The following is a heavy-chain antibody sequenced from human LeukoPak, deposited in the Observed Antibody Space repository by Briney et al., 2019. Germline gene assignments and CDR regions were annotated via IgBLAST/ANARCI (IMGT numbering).Heavy chain of an antibody. V-gene: IGHV1-2*02. J-gene: IGHJ4*02. D-gene: IGHD5-24*01. CDR3: ARDGTGVYNLVQY. Sequence: ASVTVSCKASGYTFTGYYMHWVRQAPGQGLEWMGWINPNSGGTNYAQKFQGRVTMTRDTSISAVYTELSRLRSDDTAVYYCARDGTGVYNLVQYWGQGTLVTVSS. CDR2: INPNSGGT. CDR1: GYTFTGYY.